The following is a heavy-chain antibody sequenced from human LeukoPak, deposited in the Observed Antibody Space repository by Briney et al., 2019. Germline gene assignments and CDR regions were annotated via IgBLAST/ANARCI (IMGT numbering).Heavy chain of an antibody. J-gene: IGHJ3*01. D-gene: IGHD1-26*01. CDR3: AKVSGSYDHDAFDL. CDR1: GFTFSSYS. CDR2: ISSSSSTI. V-gene: IGHV3-48*04. Sequence: GGSLRLSCAASGFTFSSYSMNWVRQAPGKGLEWVSYISSSSSTIYYADSVKGRFTISRDNAKNSLYLQMNSLRAEDTAVYFCAKVSGSYDHDAFDLWGQGTMVTVSS.